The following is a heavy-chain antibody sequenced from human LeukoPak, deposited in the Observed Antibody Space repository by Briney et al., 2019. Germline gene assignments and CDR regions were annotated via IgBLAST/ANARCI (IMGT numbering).Heavy chain of an antibody. Sequence: GGSLRLSCAASGFTFSSYWMSWVRQAPGKGLEWVAFIRYDGSNKYYADSVKGRFTISRDNSKNTLYLQMNSLRAEDTAVYYCAKGRLAYYYGSGTNNPNAFDIWGQGTMVTVSS. CDR3: AKGRLAYYYGSGTNNPNAFDI. V-gene: IGHV3-30*02. D-gene: IGHD3-10*01. CDR2: IRYDGSNK. CDR1: GFTFSSYW. J-gene: IGHJ3*02.